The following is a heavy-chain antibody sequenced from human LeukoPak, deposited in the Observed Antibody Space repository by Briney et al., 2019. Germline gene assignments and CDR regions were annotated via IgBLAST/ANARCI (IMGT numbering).Heavy chain of an antibody. CDR3: ARDPYSGNYGNYYYYYMDV. CDR2: INWNGGST. CDR1: GFTFDDYG. V-gene: IGHV3-20*04. Sequence: GGSLRLSCAASGFTFDDYGMSWVRQAPGKGLEWVSGINWNGGSTGYADSVKGRFTISRDNAKNSLYLQINSLGPEDTAVYYCARDPYSGNYGNYYYYYMDVWGKGTTVTVSS. J-gene: IGHJ6*03. D-gene: IGHD1-26*01.